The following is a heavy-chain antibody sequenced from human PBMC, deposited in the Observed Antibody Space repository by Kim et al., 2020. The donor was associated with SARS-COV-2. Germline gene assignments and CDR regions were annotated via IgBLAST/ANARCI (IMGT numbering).Heavy chain of an antibody. J-gene: IGHJ4*02. CDR3: ARIGDY. D-gene: IGHD2-15*01. Sequence: YPGDCDTRYSPSSQGQVTISADKSISTAYLQWSSLKASDTAMYYCARIGDYWGQGTLVTVSS. V-gene: IGHV5-51*01. CDR2: YPGDCDT.